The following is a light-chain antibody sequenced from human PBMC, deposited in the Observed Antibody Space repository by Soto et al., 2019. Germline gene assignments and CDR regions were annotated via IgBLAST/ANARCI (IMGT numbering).Light chain of an antibody. CDR3: QQYYSTPRT. CDR1: QRALYSSNNKNY. J-gene: IGKJ1*01. V-gene: IGKV4-1*01. Sequence: DIVMTQSPDSLAVSLGERATINCKSSQRALYSSNNKNYLAWYQQKPGQPPKLLIYWACTRESGVPARFSGRGSGTYFTLTSSSLQAEDVAVYYCQQYYSTPRTFGQVTKVEIK. CDR2: WAC.